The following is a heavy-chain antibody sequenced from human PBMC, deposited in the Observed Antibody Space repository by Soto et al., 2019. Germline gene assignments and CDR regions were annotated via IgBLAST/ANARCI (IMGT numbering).Heavy chain of an antibody. J-gene: IGHJ5*02. D-gene: IGHD3-10*01. CDR2: INAGNGNT. V-gene: IGHV1-3*01. CDR3: ARGGITMVRGVIIAYNWFDP. CDR1: GYTFTSYA. Sequence: QVQLVQSGAEVKKPGASVKVSCKASGYTFTSYAMHWVRQAPGQRLEWMGWINAGNGNTKYSQKFQGRVTITRDTSASTAYMELSSLRSEDTAVDYCARGGITMVRGVIIAYNWFDPWGQGTLVTVSS.